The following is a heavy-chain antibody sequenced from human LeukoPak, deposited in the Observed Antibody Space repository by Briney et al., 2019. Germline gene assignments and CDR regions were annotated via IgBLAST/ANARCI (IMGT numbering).Heavy chain of an antibody. CDR1: GGTISSSSYY. Sequence: SETLSLTCTVSGGTISSSSYYWGWIRQPPGKGLEWIGSIYYSGSTYYNPSLKSRVTISVDTSKNQFSLKLSSVTAADTAVYYCARVSLGATDVIDYWGQGTLVTVSS. CDR3: ARVSLGATDVIDY. D-gene: IGHD5-12*01. V-gene: IGHV4-39*07. CDR2: IYYSGST. J-gene: IGHJ4*02.